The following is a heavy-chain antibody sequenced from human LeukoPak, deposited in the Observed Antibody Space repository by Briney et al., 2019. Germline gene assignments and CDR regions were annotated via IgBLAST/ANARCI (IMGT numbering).Heavy chain of an antibody. J-gene: IGHJ4*02. CDR1: GYISTNYW. V-gene: IGHV5-51*01. D-gene: IGHD5-24*01. Sequence: GESLKISCKGSGYISTNYWIGWVRQMPGKGLEWMGIIYPGDSDTSYSPSFQGQATISADKSINTAYLQWSSLKASDTAIYYCARRDLGYNYYFDYWGQGTLVTVSS. CDR2: IYPGDSDT. CDR3: ARRDLGYNYYFDY.